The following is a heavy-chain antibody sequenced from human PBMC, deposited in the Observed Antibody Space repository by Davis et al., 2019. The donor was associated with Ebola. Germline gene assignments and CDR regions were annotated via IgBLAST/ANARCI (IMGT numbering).Heavy chain of an antibody. Sequence: ASVKVSCKASGYSFPRSCFSWVRQAPGQGLEWMGWISAYNGNTNYAQNLQGRVTMTTDTSTSTAYMEVRSLRYDDTAVYYCARAVTMVLPSGWFDPWGQGTLVTDST. CDR1: GYSFPRSC. CDR2: ISAYNGNT. J-gene: IGHJ5*02. CDR3: ARAVTMVLPSGWFDP. D-gene: IGHD3-10*01. V-gene: IGHV1-18*01.